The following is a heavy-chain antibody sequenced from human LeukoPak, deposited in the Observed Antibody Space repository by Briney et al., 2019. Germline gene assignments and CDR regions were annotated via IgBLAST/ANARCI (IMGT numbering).Heavy chain of an antibody. Sequence: PGGSLRLSCAASGFSFSDYTMSWVRQAPGRGLEWVSAISGNGGSTFYADSVKGRFTISRDNSKNTLFLQMNTLRAEDTAVYYCAKAASPTASYFANWGQGILVTVSS. CDR1: GFSFSDYT. J-gene: IGHJ4*02. CDR3: AKAASPTASYFAN. CDR2: ISGNGGST. V-gene: IGHV3-23*01. D-gene: IGHD1-26*01.